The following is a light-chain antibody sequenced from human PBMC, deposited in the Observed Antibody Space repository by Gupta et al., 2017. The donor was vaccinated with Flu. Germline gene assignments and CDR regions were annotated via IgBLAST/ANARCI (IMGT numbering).Light chain of an antibody. CDR3: LVCSSGALV. V-gene: IGLV7-46*01. CDR2: DTS. J-gene: IGLJ2*01. CDR1: SGAVASGHY. Sequence: QAVVTPEPSLTVLPGRIVTLTCGSSSGAVASGHYPHWFQQKPGQAPMILIYDTSNKHSWTPARFSGSVPGGTAALTLSGAQVEDEADYFCLVCSSGALVFGTGTKLTVL.